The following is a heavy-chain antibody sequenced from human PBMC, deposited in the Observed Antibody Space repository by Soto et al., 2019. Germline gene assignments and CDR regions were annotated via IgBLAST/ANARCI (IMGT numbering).Heavy chain of an antibody. D-gene: IGHD6-13*01. Sequence: QVQLQQWGAGLLKPSETLSLNCAVYGGSFSDYYWGWIRQPPGKGLEWIGEINHSGSINYNPSLKSRVTISVDTSKNQCSLKLSSVTVADTAVYYCARGLAGRSSSWYDYWGQGTLVTVSS. J-gene: IGHJ4*02. CDR1: GGSFSDYY. CDR3: ARGLAGRSSSWYDY. V-gene: IGHV4-34*01. CDR2: INHSGSI.